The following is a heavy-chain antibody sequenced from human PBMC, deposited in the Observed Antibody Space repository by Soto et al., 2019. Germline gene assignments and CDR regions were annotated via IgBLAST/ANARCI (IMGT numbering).Heavy chain of an antibody. J-gene: IGHJ1*01. CDR3: GRGGLTGYSEY. V-gene: IGHV1-3*01. Sequence: KAPGQRLEWMGWINAGNGNTKYSQKFQGRVTITRDTSASTAYMELSSLRSEDSFVYYGGRGGLTGYSEYWGQRTPV. CDR2: INAGNGNT. D-gene: IGHD1-26*01.